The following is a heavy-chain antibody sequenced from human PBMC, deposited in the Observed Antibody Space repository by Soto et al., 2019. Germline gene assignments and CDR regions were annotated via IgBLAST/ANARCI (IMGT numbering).Heavy chain of an antibody. CDR1: GGSISNSSYY. J-gene: IGHJ5*02. V-gene: IGHV4-39*01. CDR3: ARQSSGWYNWFDP. CDR2: IYYSGSI. D-gene: IGHD6-19*01. Sequence: SETLSLTCSVSGGSISNSSYYWGWIRQPPGKGLEWIGSIYYSGSIYYNPSLKSRVTISVDTSKNQFSLKLSSVTAAETAVYYCARQSSGWYNWFDPWGQGTLVTVSS.